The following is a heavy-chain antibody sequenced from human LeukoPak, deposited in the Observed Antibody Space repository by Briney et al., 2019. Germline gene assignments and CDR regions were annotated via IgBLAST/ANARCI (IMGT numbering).Heavy chain of an antibody. J-gene: IGHJ3*02. V-gene: IGHV1-8*03. CDR1: GYTFTGYD. Sequence: ASVTVSCKASGYTFTGYDINWVRQAPGQGLEWMGWMNPNSGNTGYAQKFQGRVTITRNTSISTAYMELSSLRSEDTAVYYCARGRLDPTGAFDIWGQGTMVTVSS. CDR3: ARGRLDPTGAFDI. CDR2: MNPNSGNT. D-gene: IGHD3-9*01.